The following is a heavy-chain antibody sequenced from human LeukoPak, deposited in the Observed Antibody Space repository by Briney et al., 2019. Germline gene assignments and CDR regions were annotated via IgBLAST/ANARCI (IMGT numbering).Heavy chain of an antibody. CDR1: GYTFTNCG. D-gene: IGHD6-13*01. J-gene: IGHJ6*03. CDR3: ARDESPIAAAGTYYMDV. Sequence: ASVKVSCKASGYTFTNCGISWVRQAPGQGLQWMGWISPYNGNTDYAQNLQDRLTMTTDTSTSTAYMELRSLRYDDTAVYYCARDESPIAAAGTYYMDVWGKGTTVTVSS. V-gene: IGHV1-18*01. CDR2: ISPYNGNT.